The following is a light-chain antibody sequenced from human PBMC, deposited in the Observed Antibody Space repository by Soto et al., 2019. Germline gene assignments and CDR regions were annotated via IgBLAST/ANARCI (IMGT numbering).Light chain of an antibody. J-gene: IGKJ5*01. CDR3: QQYSSSIT. Sequence: EIVLTQSPGTLSLSPGERATLSCRASQSVSSSYLAWYPQKPGQAPRLLIYGASSRATGIPDRFSGSGSGTDFTLTISRLEPEDVAVYYCQQYSSSITFGQGTRLEIK. V-gene: IGKV3-20*01. CDR1: QSVSSSY. CDR2: GAS.